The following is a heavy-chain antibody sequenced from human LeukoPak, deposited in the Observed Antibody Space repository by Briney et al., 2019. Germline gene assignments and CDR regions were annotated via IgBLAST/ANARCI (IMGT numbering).Heavy chain of an antibody. D-gene: IGHD1-26*01. CDR3: ARDKVVGATHFDY. CDR1: GFTFSSYA. Sequence: GRSLRLSCAASGFTFSSYAMHWVRQAPGKGLEWVADIPYDGSNKYYADSVKGRFTISRDNSKNTLYLQMNSLRAEDTAVYYCARDKVVGATHFDYWGQGTLVTVSS. J-gene: IGHJ4*02. V-gene: IGHV3-30-3*01. CDR2: IPYDGSNK.